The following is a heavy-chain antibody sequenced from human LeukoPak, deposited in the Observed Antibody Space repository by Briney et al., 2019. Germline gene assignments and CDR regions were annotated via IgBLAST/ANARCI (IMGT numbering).Heavy chain of an antibody. J-gene: IGHJ4*02. V-gene: IGHV1-18*04. CDR3: VRGAPYCDKSACSSPGHH. CDR2: ISTYNGNT. CDR1: GYTFTGYY. D-gene: IGHD2-21*01. Sequence: ASVKVSCKASGYTFTGYYMHWVRQAPGQGLEWMGWISTYNGNTNDAQKFLDRVILTRDISSTTAYLELRSLRPDDTAVYFCVRGAPYCDKSACSSPGHHWGQGTLVTVSS.